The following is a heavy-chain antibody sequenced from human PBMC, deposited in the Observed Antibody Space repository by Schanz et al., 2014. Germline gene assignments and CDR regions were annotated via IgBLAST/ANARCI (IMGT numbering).Heavy chain of an antibody. J-gene: IGHJ4*02. CDR2: TYSGGST. CDR1: GFTFSSYA. Sequence: EVQLLESGGGLVQPGGSLRLSCAGSGFTFSSYAMSWVRQTPGKGLEWVSITYSGGSTYYADSVKGRFTISRDNSKNTLYLLMNSLRAEDTAVYYCAKDLISGWSGFDYWGQGTLVTVSS. D-gene: IGHD6-19*01. V-gene: IGHV3-66*01. CDR3: AKDLISGWSGFDY.